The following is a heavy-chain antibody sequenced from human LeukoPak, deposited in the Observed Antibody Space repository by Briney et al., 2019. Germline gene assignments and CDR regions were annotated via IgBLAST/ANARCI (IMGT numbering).Heavy chain of an antibody. D-gene: IGHD3-10*01. CDR1: GFTVSTNS. J-gene: IGHJ4*02. V-gene: IGHV3-53*01. CDR2: IDSDGAT. Sequence: GGSLRLSCAASGFTVSTNSMAWVRQAPGKGLQWVSVIDSDGATYYADSVRGRFTISRDNSKNTLYLQMNNLRAEDTAVYYCARDKRGGHGFFDFWGKGTLVSVSS. CDR3: ARDKRGGHGFFDF.